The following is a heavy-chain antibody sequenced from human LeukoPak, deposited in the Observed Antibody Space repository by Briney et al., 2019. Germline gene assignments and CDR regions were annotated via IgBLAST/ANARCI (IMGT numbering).Heavy chain of an antibody. D-gene: IGHD3-16*01. CDR3: VRSQSAATYDA. Sequence: PGGSLRLSCAASGFTFSSHSMHWVRQAPGKGLEWVGIIWHDGGTTYYGDSVRARFTISRDNSKNTLDLQMSSLRDGDTAVYFCVRSQSAATYDAWGQGTLVTVSS. CDR1: GFTFSSHS. V-gene: IGHV3-33*01. CDR2: IWHDGGTT. J-gene: IGHJ5*02.